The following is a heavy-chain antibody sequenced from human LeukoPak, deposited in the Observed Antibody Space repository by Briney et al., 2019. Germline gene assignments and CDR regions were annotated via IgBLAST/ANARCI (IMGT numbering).Heavy chain of an antibody. CDR1: GYTLTELS. J-gene: IGHJ4*02. Sequence: ASVKVSCKVSGYTLTELSMHWVRQAPGKGLEWMGGFDPEDGETIYAQKFQGRVTMTEDTSTDTAYMELSSLRSEDTAVYYCATAPWFPRTSIAAAHYYFDYWGQGTLVTVSS. CDR2: FDPEDGET. D-gene: IGHD6-13*01. CDR3: ATAPWFPRTSIAAAHYYFDY. V-gene: IGHV1-24*01.